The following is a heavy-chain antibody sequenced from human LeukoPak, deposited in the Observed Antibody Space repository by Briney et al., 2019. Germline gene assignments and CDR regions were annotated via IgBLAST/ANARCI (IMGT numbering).Heavy chain of an antibody. CDR1: GFTFSSYE. J-gene: IGHJ5*02. CDR2: ISSSGSTI. Sequence: GGSLRLSCAASGFTFSSYETNWVRQAPGKGLEWVSYISSSGSTIYYADSVKGRFTISRDNAKNSLYLQMNSLRPDDTAVYYCAKDYSKTSYYGSGTYYRPNWFDPWGQGTLVTVSS. CDR3: AKDYSKTSYYGSGTYYRPNWFDP. D-gene: IGHD3-10*01. V-gene: IGHV3-48*03.